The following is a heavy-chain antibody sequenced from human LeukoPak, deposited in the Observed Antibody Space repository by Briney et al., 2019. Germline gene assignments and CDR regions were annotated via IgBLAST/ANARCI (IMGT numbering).Heavy chain of an antibody. D-gene: IGHD6-13*01. CDR1: GGSFSGYY. J-gene: IGHJ4*02. Sequence: PSETLSLTCAVYGGSFSGYYWSWIRQPPGKGLEWIGEINHSGSTNYNPSLKSRVTISVDTSKNRFSLKLSSVTAADTAVYYCARVRRGPIAAAGSIDYWGQGTLVTVSS. V-gene: IGHV4-34*01. CDR2: INHSGST. CDR3: ARVRRGPIAAAGSIDY.